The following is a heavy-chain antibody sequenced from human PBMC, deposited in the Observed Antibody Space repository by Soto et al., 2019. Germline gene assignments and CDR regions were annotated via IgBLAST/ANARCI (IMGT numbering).Heavy chain of an antibody. CDR2: ISSASSSI. CDR1: GFTFSYYT. V-gene: IGHV3-21*01. Sequence: VQLVESGGGLVKPGGSLRLSCAASGFTFSYYTINWVRQAPGKGLEWVSSISSASSSIYYADSVKGRFTISRDNAKNSLYLQMNRLRAEDTAVYYCARDHRGGMDVWGQGTTVTVSS. J-gene: IGHJ6*02. CDR3: ARDHRGGMDV.